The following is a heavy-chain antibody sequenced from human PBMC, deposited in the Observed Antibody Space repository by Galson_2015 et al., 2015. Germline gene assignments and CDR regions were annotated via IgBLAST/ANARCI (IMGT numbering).Heavy chain of an antibody. J-gene: IGHJ5*02. CDR3: ARGSLGGNWFDP. V-gene: IGHV1-3*01. CDR1: RYTFTSYA. CDR2: INAGNGNT. D-gene: IGHD3-16*01. Sequence: SVKVSCKASRYTFTSYAMHWVRQAPGQRLEWMGWINAGNGNTKYSQKFQGRVTITRDTSASTAYMELSSLRSEDTAVYYCARGSLGGNWFDPWGQGTLVTVSS.